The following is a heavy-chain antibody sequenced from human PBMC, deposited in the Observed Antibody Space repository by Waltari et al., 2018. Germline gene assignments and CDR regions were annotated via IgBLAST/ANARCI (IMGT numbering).Heavy chain of an antibody. CDR2: MYTSGTT. CDR3: ARELDS. V-gene: IGHV4-61*02. J-gene: IGHJ5*01. CDR1: GGSISSGSYY. Sequence: QVQLQESGPGLVKPSQTLSLTCTVSGGSISSGSYYWGWIRQPAGKGLEWIGRMYTSGTTEYNPSLKGRFTISVDTSKNQFSLKLTSVTAADTAFYYLARELDSWGQGTLVTVS.